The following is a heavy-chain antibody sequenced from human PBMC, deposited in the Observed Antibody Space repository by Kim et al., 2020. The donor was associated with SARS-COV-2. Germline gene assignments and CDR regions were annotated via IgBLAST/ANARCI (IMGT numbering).Heavy chain of an antibody. D-gene: IGHD3-22*01. J-gene: IGHJ4*02. Sequence: SETLSLTCTVSGGSISSSSYYWGWIRQPPGKGLEWIGSIYYSGSTYYNPSLKSRVTISVDTSKNQFSLKLSSVTAADTAVYYCARTYDSSGYYYVGFDYWGQGTLVTVSS. V-gene: IGHV4-39*01. CDR2: IYYSGST. CDR1: GGSISSSSYY. CDR3: ARTYDSSGYYYVGFDY.